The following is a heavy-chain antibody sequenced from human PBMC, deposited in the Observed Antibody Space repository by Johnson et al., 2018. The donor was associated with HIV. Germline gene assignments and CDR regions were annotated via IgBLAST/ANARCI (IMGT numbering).Heavy chain of an antibody. Sequence: QVQLVESGGGLAKPAWSPRLSCAASGFTFSSYAMHWVRQAPGKGLEWVAVISYDGSNKYYADSVKGRFTISRDNSKNTLYLQMNSLRAEDTAVYYCAREGRRDAFDIWGQGTMVTVSS. CDR2: ISYDGSNK. J-gene: IGHJ3*02. V-gene: IGHV3-30-3*01. CDR1: GFTFSSYA. CDR3: AREGRRDAFDI.